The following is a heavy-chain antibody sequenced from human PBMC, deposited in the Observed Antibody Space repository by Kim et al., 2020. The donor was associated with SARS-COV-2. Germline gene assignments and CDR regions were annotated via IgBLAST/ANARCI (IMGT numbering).Heavy chain of an antibody. J-gene: IGHJ4*02. Sequence: NHNPSLKSRVTISVDTSKNQFSLKLSSVTAADTAVYYCARGVRVPTFDYWGQGTLVTVSS. D-gene: IGHD3-10*02. V-gene: IGHV4-59*09. CDR3: ARGVRVPTFDY.